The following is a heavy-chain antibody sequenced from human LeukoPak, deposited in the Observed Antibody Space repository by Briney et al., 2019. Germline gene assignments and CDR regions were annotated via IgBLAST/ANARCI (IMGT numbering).Heavy chain of an antibody. CDR1: GFTFSSYS. J-gene: IGHJ4*02. CDR2: ISSSSSYI. V-gene: IGHV3-21*01. Sequence: GGSLRLSCAASGFTFSSYSMNWVRQAPGKGLEWVSSISSSSSYIYYADSVKGRFTISRDNAKNSLYLQMNSLRAEDTAVYYCARGTKTYCVILTGCVDYWGQGTLVSVSS. CDR3: ARGTKTYCVILTGCVDY. D-gene: IGHD3-9*01.